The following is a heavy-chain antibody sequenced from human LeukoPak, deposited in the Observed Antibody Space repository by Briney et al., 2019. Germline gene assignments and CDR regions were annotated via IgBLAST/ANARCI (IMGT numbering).Heavy chain of an antibody. D-gene: IGHD3-22*01. J-gene: IGHJ4*02. V-gene: IGHV3-23*01. CDR3: AKARRYHDSSGYASDY. Sequence: PGGSLRLSCAASGFTFSSYAMSWVRQAPGKGLEWVSAISGSGGSTYYADSVKGRFTISRDNSKNTLYLQMNSLRAEDTAVYYCAKARRYHDSSGYASDYWGQGTLVTVSS. CDR1: GFTFSSYA. CDR2: ISGSGGST.